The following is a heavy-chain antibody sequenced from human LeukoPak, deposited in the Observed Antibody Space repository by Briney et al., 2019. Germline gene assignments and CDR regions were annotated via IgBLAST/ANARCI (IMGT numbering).Heavy chain of an antibody. CDR1: GFTFSNYG. Sequence: QSGRSLRLSCAASGFTFSNYGMHWVRQAPGKGLEWVSAISGSGGSTYYADSVKGRFTISRDNSKNTLYLQMNSLRAEDTAVYYCAKDPRRDLFYYDSSGYSGPRWGQGTLVTVSS. D-gene: IGHD3-22*01. J-gene: IGHJ4*02. CDR2: ISGSGGST. CDR3: AKDPRRDLFYYDSSGYSGPR. V-gene: IGHV3-23*01.